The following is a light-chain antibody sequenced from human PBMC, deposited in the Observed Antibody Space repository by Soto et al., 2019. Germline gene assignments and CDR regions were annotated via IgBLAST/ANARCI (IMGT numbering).Light chain of an antibody. Sequence: EVVVTQSPDTLSLSPGETATLSCRASQSVSSSVAWYQHKPGQSPRLVVYSGDKRAPGIPPRFSGSGSGTEFTLTISSLQSEDFAVYYCQQYNNRPPTFGQGTKVDIK. CDR1: QSVSSS. CDR3: QQYNNRPPT. V-gene: IGKV3-15*01. J-gene: IGKJ1*01. CDR2: SGD.